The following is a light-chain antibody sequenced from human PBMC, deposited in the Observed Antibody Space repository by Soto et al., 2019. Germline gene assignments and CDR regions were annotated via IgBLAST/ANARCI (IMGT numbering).Light chain of an antibody. V-gene: IGKV3-11*01. CDR3: QQRSNWPPVFT. CDR1: QSVTNY. J-gene: IGKJ3*01. Sequence: EIVLTQSPATLSLSPGERATLSCRASQSVTNYLAWYQQKPGQAPRLLIYDASNRATGIPARFSGSGSGTDFTLTISSLEPEDFAVYYCQQRSNWPPVFTFGPGTKVDIK. CDR2: DAS.